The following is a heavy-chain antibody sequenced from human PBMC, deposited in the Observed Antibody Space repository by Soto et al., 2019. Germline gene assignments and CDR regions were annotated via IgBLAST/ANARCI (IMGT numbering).Heavy chain of an antibody. CDR1: GFTFSSYA. D-gene: IGHD3-22*01. CDR2: ISGSGGST. Sequence: VQLVESGGGLGQPGGSLRLSCAASGFTFSSYAMSWVRQAPGKGLEWVSAISGSGGSTYYADSVKGRFTISRDNSKNTLYLQMNSPRSEDTAVYYCAKVSRYYYDSSGYIVYWGQGTLVTVSS. CDR3: AKVSRYYYDSSGYIVY. V-gene: IGHV3-23*04. J-gene: IGHJ4*02.